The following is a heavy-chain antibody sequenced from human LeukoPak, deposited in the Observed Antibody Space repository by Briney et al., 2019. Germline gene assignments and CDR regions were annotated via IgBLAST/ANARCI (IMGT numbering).Heavy chain of an antibody. V-gene: IGHV4-4*07. Sequence: PSETLSLTCTVSGGSFHTYYWNWIRQPAGKPLEWIGRIFTSGSTNYNPSLKSRVTISVDTSKNQFSLKLSSVTAADTAEYYCARELGSSWTNWFDPWGQGTLVTVSS. CDR3: ARELGSSWTNWFDP. J-gene: IGHJ5*02. CDR2: IFTSGST. D-gene: IGHD6-13*01. CDR1: GGSFHTYY.